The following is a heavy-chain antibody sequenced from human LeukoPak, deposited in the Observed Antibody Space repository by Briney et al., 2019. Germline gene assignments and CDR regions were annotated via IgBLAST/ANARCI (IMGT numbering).Heavy chain of an antibody. D-gene: IGHD6-19*01. CDR2: INPNSGGT. CDR1: GYTFTGYY. CDR3: ARDTLSGGGENAFDI. Sequence: ASVKVSCKASGYTFTGYYMHWVRQAPGQGLEWMGWINPNSGGTNYAQKFQGWVTMTRDTSISTAYMELSRLRSDDTAVYYCARDTLSGGGENAFDIWGQGTMVTVSS. V-gene: IGHV1-2*04. J-gene: IGHJ3*02.